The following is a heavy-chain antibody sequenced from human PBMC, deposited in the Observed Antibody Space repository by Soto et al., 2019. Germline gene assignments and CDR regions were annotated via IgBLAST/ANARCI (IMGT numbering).Heavy chain of an antibody. Sequence: QVHLVQSGAAVKKPGSSVKVSCKVSGGTFNTYAISWVRQAPGQGLEWMGGIIPVFRAPDYAQKFQGRVTITADESARTVYMELTGLRSEDTAVYYCARDKGRPQLGGNYYYIPDVWGQGTSVTVSS. CDR2: IIPVFRAP. V-gene: IGHV1-69*12. J-gene: IGHJ6*02. CDR3: ARDKGRPQLGGNYYYIPDV. D-gene: IGHD3-3*02. CDR1: GGTFNTYA.